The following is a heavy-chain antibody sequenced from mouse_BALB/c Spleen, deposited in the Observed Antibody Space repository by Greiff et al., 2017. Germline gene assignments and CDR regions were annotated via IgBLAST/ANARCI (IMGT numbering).Heavy chain of an antibody. CDR3: ARQIYDGFDY. CDR1: GFTFSSYT. J-gene: IGHJ2*01. CDR2: ISNGGGST. Sequence: EVKVVESGGGLVQPGGSLKLSCAASGFTFSSYTMSWVRQTPEKRLEWVAYISNGGGSTYYPDTVKGRFTISRDNAKNTLYLQMSSLKSEDTAMYYCARQIYDGFDYWGQGTTLTVSS. V-gene: IGHV5-12-2*01. D-gene: IGHD2-12*01.